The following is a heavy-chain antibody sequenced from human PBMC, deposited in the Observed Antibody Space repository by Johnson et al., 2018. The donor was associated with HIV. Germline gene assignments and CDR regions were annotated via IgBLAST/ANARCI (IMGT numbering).Heavy chain of an antibody. J-gene: IGHJ3*01. D-gene: IGHD3-22*01. Sequence: QVQLVESGGGVVQPGRSLRLSCAASGFTFSSYAMHWVRQAPGKGLEWVAVISYGGSTKYYADSVKGRFTISRDNVKNSLYLQMNNLRAEDTAIYYCARVAPFYYYDSPYLVGKSGFDVWGQGTMVSVSS. CDR1: GFTFSSYA. V-gene: IGHV3-30*04. CDR3: ARVAPFYYYDSPYLVGKSGFDV. CDR2: ISYGGSTK.